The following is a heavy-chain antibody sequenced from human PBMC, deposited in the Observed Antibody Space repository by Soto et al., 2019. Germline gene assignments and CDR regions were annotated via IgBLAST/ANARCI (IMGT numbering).Heavy chain of an antibody. V-gene: IGHV3-23*01. CDR1: GFTFSSYV. Sequence: GGSLRLSCAASGFTFSSYVMSWVRQAPGKGLEWVSAISGSGGSTYYADSVKGRFTISRDNSKNTLYLQMNSLRAEDTAVYYCAKRPAGSTSPIPSWDYWGQGTLVTVSS. CDR3: AKRPAGSTSPIPSWDY. J-gene: IGHJ4*02. CDR2: ISGSGGST. D-gene: IGHD1-26*01.